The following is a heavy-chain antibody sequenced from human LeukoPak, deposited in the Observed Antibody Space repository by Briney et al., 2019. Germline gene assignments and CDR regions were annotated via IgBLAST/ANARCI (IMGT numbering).Heavy chain of an antibody. CDR2: IYYSGST. J-gene: IGHJ4*02. Sequence: SDTLSLTCTVSGRSISSYYWNWIPQSPGKGLEWIGYIYYSGSTNYNPSLKSRVGISVDTSKNQISPKLRSVTAADTAVYYCARHSVPAAMTVHFDYWGQGTLVTVSS. CDR3: ARHSVPAAMTVHFDY. D-gene: IGHD2-2*01. CDR1: GRSISSYY. V-gene: IGHV4-59*07.